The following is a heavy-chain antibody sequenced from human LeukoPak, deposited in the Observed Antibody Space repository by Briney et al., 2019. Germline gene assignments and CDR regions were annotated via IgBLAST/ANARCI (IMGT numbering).Heavy chain of an antibody. CDR2: IYYSGST. D-gene: IGHD3-10*01. Sequence: SGTLSLTCAVYGGSFSGYYWSWIRQPPGKGLEWIGYIYYSGSTNYNPSLKSRVTISVDTSKNQFSLKLRSVTAADTAVYYCARGRGVRGGNFDYWGQGTLVTVSS. J-gene: IGHJ4*02. V-gene: IGHV4-59*01. CDR3: ARGRGVRGGNFDY. CDR1: GGSFSGYY.